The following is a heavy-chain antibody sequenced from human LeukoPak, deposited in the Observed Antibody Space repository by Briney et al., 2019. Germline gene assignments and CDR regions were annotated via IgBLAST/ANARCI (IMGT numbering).Heavy chain of an antibody. D-gene: IGHD3-10*01. J-gene: IGHJ5*02. V-gene: IGHV1-8*01. CDR3: ARVRKNYYGSGKNWFDP. CDR2: MNPNSGNT. Sequence: ASVKVSCKASGYTFTSYDINWVRQATGQGLEWMGWMNPNSGNTGYAQKFQGRVTMTRNTSISTAYMELSSLRSEDTAVYYCARVRKNYYGSGKNWFDPWGQGTLVTVSS. CDR1: GYTFTSYD.